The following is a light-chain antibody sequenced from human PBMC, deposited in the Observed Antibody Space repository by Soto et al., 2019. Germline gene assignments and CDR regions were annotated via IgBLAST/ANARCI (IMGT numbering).Light chain of an antibody. CDR3: QKYNSAPLT. CDR2: AAS. Sequence: DIQMTQSPSSLSASVGDRVTITCRASQGISNYLAWYQQKPGKDPKLLIYAASTLQSRVPSRFSGSGSGPDLTLTISSQQPEDVATYYCQKYNSAPLTIGQATKVEIK. CDR1: QGISNY. J-gene: IGKJ1*01. V-gene: IGKV1-27*01.